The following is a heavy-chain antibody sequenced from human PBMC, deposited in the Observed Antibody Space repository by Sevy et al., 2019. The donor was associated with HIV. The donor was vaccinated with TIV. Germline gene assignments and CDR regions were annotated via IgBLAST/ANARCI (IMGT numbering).Heavy chain of an antibody. CDR3: ARAGHILPEYYDSSGYYLDY. V-gene: IGHV4-34*12. CDR2: IIHSGST. Sequence: SETLPLTCAVYCGSFSGYYWSWIRQPPGKGLEWIGEIIHSGSTNYNPSLKSRVTISVDTSMNQFSLKLSSVTAADTAVYYCARAGHILPEYYDSSGYYLDYWGQGTLVTVSS. J-gene: IGHJ4*02. D-gene: IGHD3-22*01. CDR1: CGSFSGYY.